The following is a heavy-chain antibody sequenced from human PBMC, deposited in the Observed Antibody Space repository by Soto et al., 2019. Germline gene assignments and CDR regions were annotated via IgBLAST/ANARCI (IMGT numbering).Heavy chain of an antibody. CDR1: GYTFTSYD. J-gene: IGHJ4*02. D-gene: IGHD3-16*01. CDR3: ATNGNYDYVWGSLD. CDR2: MNPNSGNT. Sequence: ASEKVSCKASGYTFTSYDINWVRQATGQGLEWMGWMNPNSGNTGYAQKFQGRVTMTRNTSISTAYMELSSLRSEDTAVYYCATNGNYDYVWGSLDWGQGTLVTVSS. V-gene: IGHV1-8*01.